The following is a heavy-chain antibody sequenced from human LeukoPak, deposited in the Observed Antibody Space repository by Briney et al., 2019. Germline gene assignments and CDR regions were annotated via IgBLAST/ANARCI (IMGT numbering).Heavy chain of an antibody. Sequence: PSENLSLNCTVSGGSISSYYWSWIRQPPGKGLEWIGYIYYSGSTNYNPSLKSRVTISVDTSKNQFSLKLSSVTAADTAVYYCAREAAYYGMDVWGKGATVTVSS. CDR1: GGSISSYY. V-gene: IGHV4-59*01. D-gene: IGHD6-13*01. CDR3: AREAAYYGMDV. CDR2: IYYSGST. J-gene: IGHJ6*04.